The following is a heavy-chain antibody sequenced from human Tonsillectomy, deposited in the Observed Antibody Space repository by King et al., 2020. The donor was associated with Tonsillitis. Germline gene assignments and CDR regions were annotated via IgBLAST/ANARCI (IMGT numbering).Heavy chain of an antibody. D-gene: IGHD3-22*01. CDR1: GFTFSSYP. V-gene: IGHV3-30*04. Sequence: QVQLVESGGGVVQPGGSLRLSCAASGFTFSSYPMNWVRQAPGRDLEWVAVMSKDGSYIHYADSVKGRFTISRDNSKNTLYLQMNSLRTEDTALFHCVREAAYDGSAYRGAFDVWGQGTMVTVSS. CDR2: MSKDGSYI. CDR3: VREAAYDGSAYRGAFDV. J-gene: IGHJ3*01.